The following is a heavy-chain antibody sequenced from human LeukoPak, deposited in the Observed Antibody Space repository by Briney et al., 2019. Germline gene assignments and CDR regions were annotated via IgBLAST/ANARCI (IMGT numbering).Heavy chain of an antibody. CDR1: GFTFSSYS. CDR3: ARDIYDSSGYYFGVDY. V-gene: IGHV3-21*01. CDR2: ISSSSSYI. D-gene: IGHD3-22*01. J-gene: IGHJ4*02. Sequence: GGSLRLSCAASGFTFSSYSMNWVRQAPGKGLEWVSSISSSSSYIYYADSVKGRFTISRDNAKNSLYLQMNSLRAEDTAVYYCARDIYDSSGYYFGVDYWGQGTLVTVSS.